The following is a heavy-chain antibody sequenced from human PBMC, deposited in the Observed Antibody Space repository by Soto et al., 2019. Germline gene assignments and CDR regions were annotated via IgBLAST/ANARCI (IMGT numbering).Heavy chain of an antibody. CDR3: ARVGFYYDSCGYVYYFDY. CDR2: INSDGSST. J-gene: IGHJ4*02. D-gene: IGHD3-22*01. CDR1: GFTFSSYW. V-gene: IGHV3-74*01. Sequence: EVQLVESGGGLVQPGGSLRLSCAASGFTFSSYWMHWVRQAPGKGLVWVSRINSDGSSTSYADSVKGRFTISRDNAKNTLYLQMNSLRAEDTAVYYCARVGFYYDSCGYVYYFDYWGQGTLVTVSS.